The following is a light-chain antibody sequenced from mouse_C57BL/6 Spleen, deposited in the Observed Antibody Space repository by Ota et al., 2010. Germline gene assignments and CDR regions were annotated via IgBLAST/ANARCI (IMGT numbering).Light chain of an antibody. CDR1: SSVSY. CDR3: QQRSSYPPT. J-gene: IGKJ2*01. CDR2: STS. V-gene: IGKV4-57*01. Sequence: LVLTHAPAIMSASPGEKVTITCSASSSVSYMHWFQQKPGTSPKLWIYSTSNLASGVPARFSGSGSGTSYSLTISRMEAEDAATYYCQQRSSYPPTFGGGTKLEIK.